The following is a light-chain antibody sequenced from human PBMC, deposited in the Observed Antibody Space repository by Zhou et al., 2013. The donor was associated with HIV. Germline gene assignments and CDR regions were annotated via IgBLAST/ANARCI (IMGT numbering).Light chain of an antibody. V-gene: IGLV3-21*04. CDR1: NIGSKR. Sequence: SYVLTQPPSVSVAPGKTARITCGENNIGSKRVHWYQQKPGQAPILVIYYDSDRPSGIPERFSGSNSGNTATLTISRVEAGDEADYYCQVWDTSRDHPGLFGGGTKLTVL. CDR3: QVWDTSRDHPGL. CDR2: YDS. J-gene: IGLJ2*01.